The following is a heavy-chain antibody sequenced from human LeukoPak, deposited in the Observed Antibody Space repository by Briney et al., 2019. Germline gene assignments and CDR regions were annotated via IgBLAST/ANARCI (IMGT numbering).Heavy chain of an antibody. CDR1: GGSIRSSYYY. CDR3: ARSSWNWFDP. Sequence: PSETLSLTCTVSGGSIRSSYYYWSWIRQPPGKGLEWIGEINHSGSTNYNPSLKSRVTISVDTSKNQFSLKLSSVTAADTAVYYCARSSWNWFDPWGQGTLVTVSS. D-gene: IGHD6-13*01. V-gene: IGHV4-39*07. J-gene: IGHJ5*02. CDR2: INHSGST.